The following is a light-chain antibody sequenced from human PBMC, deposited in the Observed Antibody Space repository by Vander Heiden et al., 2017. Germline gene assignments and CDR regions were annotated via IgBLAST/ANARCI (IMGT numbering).Light chain of an antibody. CDR3: QQNYNSPIT. V-gene: IGKV1-39*01. J-gene: IGKJ4*01. CDR1: QRSSNY. CDR2: GAS. Sequence: DNHMTKSPSSLSSSVGDSVSITFWATQRSSNYLNWYQQKPGKAPKLLIYGASRWQGGVPSRFSGSGGGADFTLTINSLQAEDFATYYCQQNYNSPITFGGGTKVEIK.